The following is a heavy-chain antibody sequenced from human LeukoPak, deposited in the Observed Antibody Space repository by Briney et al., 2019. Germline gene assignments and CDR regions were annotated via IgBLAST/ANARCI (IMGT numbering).Heavy chain of an antibody. D-gene: IGHD3-22*01. J-gene: IGHJ6*03. CDR2: IYHSGST. CDR3: ARDRYYYDSSGYIRMDV. V-gene: IGHV4-38-2*02. CDR1: GYSISSGYY. Sequence: SETLSLTCTVSGYSISSGYYWGWIRQPPGEGLEWIGSIYHSGSTYYNPSLKSRVTISVDTSKNQFSLKLSSVTAADTAVYYCARDRYYYDSSGYIRMDVWGKGTTVTISS.